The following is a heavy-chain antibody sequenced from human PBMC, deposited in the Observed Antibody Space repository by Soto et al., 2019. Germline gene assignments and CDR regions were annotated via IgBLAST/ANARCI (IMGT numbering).Heavy chain of an antibody. CDR3: GRGQGETGTTNCSFGI. V-gene: IGHV1-69*01. CDR2: IIPIFGTA. CDR1: GGTFSSYA. J-gene: IGHJ3*02. Sequence: QVQLVQSGAEVKKPGSSVKVSCKASGGTFSSYAISWVRQAPGQGLEWMGGIIPIFGTANYAQKFQGRVTINAGESTNKAQQGVSSLRTEGKGVELRGRGQGETGTTNCSFGILGQGTMVTVSS. D-gene: IGHD1-1*01.